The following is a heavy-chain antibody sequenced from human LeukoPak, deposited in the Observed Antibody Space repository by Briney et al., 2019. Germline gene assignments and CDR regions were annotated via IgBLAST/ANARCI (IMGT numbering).Heavy chain of an antibody. CDR3: AKDGTMVRGLIILNIGDHYYMDV. CDR1: GFTFSSHG. J-gene: IGHJ6*03. Sequence: GGSLRLSCAASGFTFSSHGMHWVRQAPGRGLEWVAFIRYDGSSKYYADSVKGRFTISRDNSRDTLSLQMNSLRAEDTAVYYCAKDGTMVRGLIILNIGDHYYMDVWGKGTTVTVSS. V-gene: IGHV3-30*02. D-gene: IGHD3-10*01. CDR2: IRYDGSSK.